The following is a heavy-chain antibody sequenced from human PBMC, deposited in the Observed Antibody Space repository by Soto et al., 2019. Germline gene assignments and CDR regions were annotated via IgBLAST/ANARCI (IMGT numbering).Heavy chain of an antibody. J-gene: IGHJ3*02. D-gene: IGHD1-26*01. V-gene: IGHV4-59*01. Sequence: LSLTYTVAWGKSIGYDGSWIRQQPGKGLEWIGNIYNTGSTNYNPSLKSRVTISVDTSKNQFSLKLSSVTAADTAVYFCAIERAFIVGVKFPGAFDICGQGTMVTVSS. CDR1: WGKSIGYD. CDR3: AIERAFIVGVKFPGAFDI. CDR2: IYNTGST.